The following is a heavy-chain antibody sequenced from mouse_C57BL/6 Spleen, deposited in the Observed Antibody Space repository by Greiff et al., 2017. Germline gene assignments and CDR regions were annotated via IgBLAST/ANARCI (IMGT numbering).Heavy chain of an antibody. Sequence: QVQLQQPGAELVMPGASVKLSCKASGYTFTSYWMHWVKQRPGQGLEWIGEIDPSDSYTNYNQKFKGKSTLTVDKSSSTAYMQLSSLTSEDSAVYYCARGGGLIYWYFDVWGTGTTVTVSS. CDR3: ARGGGLIYWYFDV. V-gene: IGHV1-69*01. CDR1: GYTFTSYW. D-gene: IGHD2-2*01. J-gene: IGHJ1*03. CDR2: IDPSDSYT.